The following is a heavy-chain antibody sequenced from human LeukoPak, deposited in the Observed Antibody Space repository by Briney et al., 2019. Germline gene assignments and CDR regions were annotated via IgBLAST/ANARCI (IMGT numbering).Heavy chain of an antibody. Sequence: SETLSLTCTVSGDSISSGTYYWSWLRQPPGRGLEWIGYISHNGITSYTYYNPSLKGRVTISVGRSKDQFSLKLNSVTAADTAVYYCAITPGPYDSSTNYYPFDYWGQGTLVTVSS. CDR2: ISHNGITSYT. CDR3: AITPGPYDSSTNYYPFDY. D-gene: IGHD3-22*01. J-gene: IGHJ4*02. V-gene: IGHV4-30-2*01. CDR1: GDSISSGTYY.